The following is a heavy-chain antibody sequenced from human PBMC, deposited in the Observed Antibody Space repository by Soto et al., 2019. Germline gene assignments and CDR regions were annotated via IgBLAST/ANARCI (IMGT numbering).Heavy chain of an antibody. D-gene: IGHD5-18*01. CDR2: IYYSGST. CDR1: GGSISSSSYY. V-gene: IGHV4-39*01. CDR3: ARHIQLWSRGGVYYYYGMDV. Sequence: PSETLALTCTVSGGSISSSSYYWGWIRQPPGKGLEWIVSIYYSGSTYYNPSLKSRVTISVDTSKNQFSLKLSSVTAADTAAYYCARHIQLWSRGGVYYYYGMDVWGQGTTVTV. J-gene: IGHJ6*02.